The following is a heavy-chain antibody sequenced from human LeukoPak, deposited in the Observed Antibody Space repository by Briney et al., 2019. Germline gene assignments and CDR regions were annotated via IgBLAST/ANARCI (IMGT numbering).Heavy chain of an antibody. CDR2: ISSSSSYI. Sequence: SGGSLRLSCAASGFTFSSYSMNWVRQAPGKGLEWVSSISSSSSYIYYADSVKGRFNISRDNAKNSVYLQMNSLRAEDTAVYYCARVTMATTKRYYYYYMDVWGKGTTVTVSS. CDR1: GFTFSSYS. V-gene: IGHV3-21*01. CDR3: ARVTMATTKRYYYYYMDV. J-gene: IGHJ6*03. D-gene: IGHD5-24*01.